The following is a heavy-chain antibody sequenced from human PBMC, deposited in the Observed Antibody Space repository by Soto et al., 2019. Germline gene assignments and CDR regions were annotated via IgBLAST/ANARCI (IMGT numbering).Heavy chain of an antibody. D-gene: IGHD3-10*01. CDR2: ISYDGSNK. CDR1: GFTFSSYA. CDR3: ASTLVRGVIISPLDY. V-gene: IGHV3-30-3*01. Sequence: PVGSLRLSRAASGFTFSSYAMHWVRQAPGKGLEWVAVISYDGSNKYYADSVKGRFTISRDNSKNTLYLQMNSLRAEDTAVYYCASTLVRGVIISPLDYWGQGTLVTVSS. J-gene: IGHJ4*02.